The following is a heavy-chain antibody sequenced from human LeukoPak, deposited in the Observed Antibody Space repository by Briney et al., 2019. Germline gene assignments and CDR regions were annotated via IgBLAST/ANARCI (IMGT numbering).Heavy chain of an antibody. Sequence: GASVKVSCKASGYTFTSYYMHWVRQAPAQGLEWMGIINPSGGSTSYAQKFQGRVTMTTDTSTSTAYMELRSLRSDDTAVYYCARDHRYSGTTGDYWGQGTLVTVSS. J-gene: IGHJ4*02. CDR1: GYTFTSYY. CDR3: ARDHRYSGTTGDY. CDR2: INPSGGST. D-gene: IGHD1-26*01. V-gene: IGHV1-46*01.